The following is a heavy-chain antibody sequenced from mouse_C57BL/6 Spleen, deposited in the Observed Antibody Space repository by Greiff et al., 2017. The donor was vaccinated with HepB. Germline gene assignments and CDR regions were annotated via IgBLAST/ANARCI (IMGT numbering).Heavy chain of an antibody. CDR3: AAYYSKGTWFAY. CDR2: LYPGDGDT. D-gene: IGHD2-5*01. Sequence: QVQLKQSGPELVKPGASVKISCKASGYAFSSSWMNWVKQRPGKGLEWIGRLYPGDGDTNYNGKFKGKATLTADKSSSTAYMQLSSLTSEDSAVYVGAAYYSKGTWFAYWGQGTLVTVSA. J-gene: IGHJ3*01. V-gene: IGHV1-82*01. CDR1: GYAFSSSW.